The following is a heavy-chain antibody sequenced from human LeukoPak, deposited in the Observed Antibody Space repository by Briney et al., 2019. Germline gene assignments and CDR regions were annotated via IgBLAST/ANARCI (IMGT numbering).Heavy chain of an antibody. CDR3: GRGGNGIDI. CDR2: INSDESNT. Sequence: PGGSLRLSCAASGFTFSNYLMLWVRQAPGKGLVWVSRINSDESNTNSYADSVKGRFTISRDNAKNTLYLQMNSPRAEDTAVYFCGRGGNGIDIWGQGTTVIVSS. CDR1: GFTFSNYL. D-gene: IGHD2-8*01. J-gene: IGHJ3*02. V-gene: IGHV3-74*01.